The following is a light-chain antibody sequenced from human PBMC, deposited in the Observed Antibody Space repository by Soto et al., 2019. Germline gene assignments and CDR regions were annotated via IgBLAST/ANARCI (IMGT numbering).Light chain of an antibody. V-gene: IGKV3-15*01. CDR3: QQYNTWLWT. J-gene: IGKJ1*01. Sequence: EVVMTQSPATLSVSPGERVTLSCRASQSINANLAWYQQKPGQAPRLLIHGAFTRATGIPARFSGSGFGTEFILTISSLQAEDFAVYYCQQYNTWLWTFGQGTKVEIQ. CDR2: GAF. CDR1: QSINAN.